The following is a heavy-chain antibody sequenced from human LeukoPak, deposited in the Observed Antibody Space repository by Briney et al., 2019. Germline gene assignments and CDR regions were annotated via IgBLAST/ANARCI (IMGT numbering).Heavy chain of an antibody. Sequence: GGSLRLSCVASGFIFGNYAMHWVRQAPGKGLEYVSTVNSNGGSTYYADSVKGRFTVSRGNSENTLYLHMGSLRAEDMAVYYCARGNIVFYYGLDVWGQGTTVTVSS. J-gene: IGHJ6*02. D-gene: IGHD2/OR15-2a*01. V-gene: IGHV3-64*02. CDR1: GFIFGNYA. CDR3: ARGNIVFYYGLDV. CDR2: VNSNGGST.